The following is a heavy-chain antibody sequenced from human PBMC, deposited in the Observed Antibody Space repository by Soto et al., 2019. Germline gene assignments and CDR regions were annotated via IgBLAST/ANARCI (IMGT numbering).Heavy chain of an antibody. CDR3: ARDGSTVTTNYHYALDV. V-gene: IGHV3-72*01. CDR2: SRDKAQGYST. J-gene: IGHJ6*02. Sequence: EVQLVESGGGLVQPGGSLRLSCAGSGFTLSDHYIDWVRQAPGKGLEWVGRSRDKAQGYSTAYAASVKGRFTTSRDESKNSVYLQMNSLRAEDTAVYYCARDGSTVTTNYHYALDVWGQGTTVTVSS. D-gene: IGHD4-17*01. CDR1: GFTLSDHY.